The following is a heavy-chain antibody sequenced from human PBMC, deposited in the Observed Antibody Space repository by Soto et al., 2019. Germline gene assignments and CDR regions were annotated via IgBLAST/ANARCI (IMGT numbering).Heavy chain of an antibody. CDR3: TTDSVHSAAAVDY. Sequence: PGGSLRLSCAASGFTLSNSLMSLVRQAPGKGLEWVGRIKSKTDGGTTDYAAPVKGRFTISRDDSKNTLYLQMNSLKTEDTAVYYCTTDSVHSAAAVDYWGQGTLVTVSS. CDR1: GFTLSNSL. D-gene: IGHD2-2*01. J-gene: IGHJ4*02. CDR2: IKSKTDGGTT. V-gene: IGHV3-15*01.